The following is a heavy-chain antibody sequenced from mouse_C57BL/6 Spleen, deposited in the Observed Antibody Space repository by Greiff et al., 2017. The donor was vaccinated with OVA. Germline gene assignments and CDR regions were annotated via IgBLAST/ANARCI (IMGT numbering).Heavy chain of an antibody. CDR2: LYPRDGST. CDR3: ASSYYYGSRWYFDV. Sequence: VQLQQSGPELVKPGASVKLSCKASGYTFTSYDINWVKQRPGQGLEWIGWLYPRDGSTKYNEKFKGKATLTVDTSSSTAYMELHSLTSEDSAVYFCASSYYYGSRWYFDVWGTGTTVTVSS. D-gene: IGHD1-1*01. J-gene: IGHJ1*03. CDR1: GYTFTSYD. V-gene: IGHV1-85*01.